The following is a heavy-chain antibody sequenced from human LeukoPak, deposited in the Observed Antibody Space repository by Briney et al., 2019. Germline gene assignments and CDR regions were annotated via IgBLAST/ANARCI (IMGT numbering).Heavy chain of an antibody. CDR3: ARALHYDILTGKDY. J-gene: IGHJ4*02. V-gene: IGHV3-30*04. Sequence: GRSLRLSCAASGFTFSSYAMHWVRQAPGKGLEWVAVISYDGSNKYYADSVKGRSTISRDNSKNTLYLQMNSLRAEDTAVYYCARALHYDILTGKDYWGQGTLVTVSS. D-gene: IGHD3-9*01. CDR1: GFTFSSYA. CDR2: ISYDGSNK.